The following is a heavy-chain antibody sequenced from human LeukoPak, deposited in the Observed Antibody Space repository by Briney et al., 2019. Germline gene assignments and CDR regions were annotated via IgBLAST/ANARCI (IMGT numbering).Heavy chain of an antibody. Sequence: PGGSLRLSCAASRFTFSSYSMNWVRQAPGKGLEWVSSISSSSSYIYYADSVKGRFTISRDNAKNSLYLQMNSLRAEDTAVYYCGGGGGGSYYHLLDYWGQGTLVTVSS. CDR2: ISSSSSYI. D-gene: IGHD1-26*01. V-gene: IGHV3-21*01. J-gene: IGHJ4*02. CDR3: GGGGGGSYYHLLDY. CDR1: RFTFSSYS.